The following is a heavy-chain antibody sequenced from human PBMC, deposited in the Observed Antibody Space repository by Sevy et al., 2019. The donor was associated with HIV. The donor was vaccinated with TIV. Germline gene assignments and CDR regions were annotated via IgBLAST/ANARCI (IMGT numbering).Heavy chain of an antibody. V-gene: IGHV5-51*01. Sequence: GESLKISCKGSGYSFTSHWIAWVRQMPGKGLEWMGIIYPDDSNTKYSPSFQGQVTFSADKSIFTAYLQWSNLKASDSAVYYCATSRSMYFDSSGYYIYWGQGTRVTVSS. CDR1: GYSFTSHW. CDR3: ATSRSMYFDSSGYYIY. J-gene: IGHJ4*01. CDR2: IYPDDSNT. D-gene: IGHD3-22*01.